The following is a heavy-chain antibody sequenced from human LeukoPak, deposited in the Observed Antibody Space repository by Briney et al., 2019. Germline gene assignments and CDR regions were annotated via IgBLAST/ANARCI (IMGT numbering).Heavy chain of an antibody. V-gene: IGHV4-34*01. D-gene: IGHD6-19*01. CDR1: GVSFSGYY. J-gene: IGHJ4*02. CDR3: ARESVAGTNFDY. CDR2: INHSGST. Sequence: ASETLSLTCAVYGVSFSGYYWSWIRQPPGKGLEWIGEINHSGSTNYNPSLKSRVTISVDTSKNQFSLKLSSVTAADTAVYYCARESVAGTNFDYWGQGTLVTVSS.